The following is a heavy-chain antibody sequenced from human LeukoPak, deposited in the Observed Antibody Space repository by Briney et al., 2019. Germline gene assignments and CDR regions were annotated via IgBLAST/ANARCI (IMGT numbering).Heavy chain of an antibody. J-gene: IGHJ4*02. Sequence: PGGSLRLSCAASGFTFGSYAMSWVRQAPGKGLEWVSAISGSGGSTYYADSVKGRFTISRDNSKNTLYLQMNSLRAEDTAVYHCAKQILEWLMNSDFDYWGQGTLVTVSS. D-gene: IGHD3-3*01. V-gene: IGHV3-23*01. CDR1: GFTFGSYA. CDR3: AKQILEWLMNSDFDY. CDR2: ISGSGGST.